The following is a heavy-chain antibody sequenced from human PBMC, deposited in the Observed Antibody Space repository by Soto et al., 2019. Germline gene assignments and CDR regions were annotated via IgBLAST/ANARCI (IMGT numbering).Heavy chain of an antibody. CDR2: IIPIFGTA. D-gene: IGHD3-22*01. Sequence: QVQLVQSGAEVKKPGSSVKVSCKASGGTFSSYAISWVRQAPGQGLEWMGGIIPIFGTANYAQKFQGRVRISADESTSTAYMELSSLRSEDTAVYYCARGYYDSSGYPLDYYYYGMDVWGQGTTVTVSS. V-gene: IGHV1-69*12. J-gene: IGHJ6*02. CDR3: ARGYYDSSGYPLDYYYYGMDV. CDR1: GGTFSSYA.